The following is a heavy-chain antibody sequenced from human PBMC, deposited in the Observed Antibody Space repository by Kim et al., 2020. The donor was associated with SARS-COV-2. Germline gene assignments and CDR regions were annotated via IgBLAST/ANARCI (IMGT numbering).Heavy chain of an antibody. CDR3: ARDKNYYYYGMDV. J-gene: IGHJ6*02. V-gene: IGHV3-53*01. Sequence: ADPLKGQFTISRNNSKNTLYLQMNSLRAEDTAVYYCARDKNYYYYGMDVWGQGTTVTVSS.